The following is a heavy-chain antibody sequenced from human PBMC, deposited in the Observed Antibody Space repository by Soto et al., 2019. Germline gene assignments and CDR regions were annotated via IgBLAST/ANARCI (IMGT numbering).Heavy chain of an antibody. CDR1: SVSNAW. D-gene: IGHD2-15*01. CDR2: IKSKTDGGTT. J-gene: IGHJ6*02. V-gene: IGHV3-15*07. CDR3: TTGLEDIVVVVAATPKHYYYYGMDV. Sequence: SVSNAWMNWVRQAPGKGLEWVGRIKSKTDGGTTDYAAPVKGRFTISRDDSKNTLYLQMNSLKTEHTAVYYCTTGLEDIVVVVAATPKHYYYYGMDVWGQGTTVTVSS.